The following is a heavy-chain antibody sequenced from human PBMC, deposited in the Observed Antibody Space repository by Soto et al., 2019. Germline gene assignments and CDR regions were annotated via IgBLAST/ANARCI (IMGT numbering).Heavy chain of an antibody. CDR3: AHRRYPKEKEGKFTYDFWSGYSYQNNWFDP. CDR2: IYWNDDK. J-gene: IGHJ5*02. V-gene: IGHV2-5*01. Sequence: QITLKESGPTLVKPTQTLTLTCTFSGFSLSTSGVGVGWIRQPPGKALEWLALIYWNDDKRYSPSLKSRLTITKDTSKNQVVLTMTNMDPVDTAPYYCAHRRYPKEKEGKFTYDFWSGYSYQNNWFDPWGQGTLVTVSS. CDR1: GFSLSTSGVG. D-gene: IGHD3-3*01.